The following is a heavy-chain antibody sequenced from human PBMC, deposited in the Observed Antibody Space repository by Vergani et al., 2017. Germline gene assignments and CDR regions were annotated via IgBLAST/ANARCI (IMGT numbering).Heavy chain of an antibody. D-gene: IGHD6-6*01. V-gene: IGHV4-34*01. CDR3: ARDSSSFRFDY. J-gene: IGHJ4*02. CDR1: GGSFSGYY. CDR2: INHSGST. Sequence: QVQLQQWGAGLLKPSETLSLTCAVYGGSFSGYYWSWIRQPPGKGLEWIGEINHSGSTNYNPSLKSRVTISVDTSKNQFSLKLSSVTAADTAVYYCARDSSSFRFDYWGQGTLVTVSS.